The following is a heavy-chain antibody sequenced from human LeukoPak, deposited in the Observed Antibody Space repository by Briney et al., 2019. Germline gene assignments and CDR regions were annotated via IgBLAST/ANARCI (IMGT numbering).Heavy chain of an antibody. V-gene: IGHV3-23*01. Sequence: GGSLRLSCEASGSTFDNYAVSWVRQAPGKGLEWVSAISASGGSTYYADSVKGRFTISRDNSKSTLYLRMNSLRGEDTAVYYCAKDPPFGDYYYHVDVWGKGTTVTVSS. D-gene: IGHD3-10*01. CDR3: AKDPPFGDYYYHVDV. CDR2: ISASGGST. J-gene: IGHJ6*04. CDR1: GSTFDNYA.